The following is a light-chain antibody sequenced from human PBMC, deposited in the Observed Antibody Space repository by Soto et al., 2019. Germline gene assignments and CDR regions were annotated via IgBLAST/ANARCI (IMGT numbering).Light chain of an antibody. Sequence: EIVLTQSPGTLSLSPGERATLSCRASQSVSSSYLAWYQQKPGQAPRLFIYGASNRATGIPDRFSGSGSGTDFTLTISRLEPEDFAMYFCQQYVSSPQTFGQGTKVEIK. CDR3: QQYVSSPQT. CDR1: QSVSSSY. V-gene: IGKV3-20*01. J-gene: IGKJ1*01. CDR2: GAS.